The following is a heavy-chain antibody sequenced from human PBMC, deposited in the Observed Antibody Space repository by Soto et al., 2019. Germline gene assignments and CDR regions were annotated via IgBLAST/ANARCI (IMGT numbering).Heavy chain of an antibody. V-gene: IGHV4-59*01. CDR3: ASHQWLVGFDY. CDR1: GGSTSSYY. Sequence: SETLSLTCTVSGGSTSSYYWSWIRQPPGKGLEWIGYIYYSGSTNYNPSLKSRVTISVDTSKNQFSLKLSSVTAADTAVYYCASHQWLVGFDYWGQGTLVTVSS. CDR2: IYYSGST. J-gene: IGHJ4*02. D-gene: IGHD6-19*01.